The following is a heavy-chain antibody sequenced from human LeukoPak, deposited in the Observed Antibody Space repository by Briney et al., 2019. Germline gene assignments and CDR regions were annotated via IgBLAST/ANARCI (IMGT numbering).Heavy chain of an antibody. CDR1: GFTFSSYA. D-gene: IGHD2-15*01. J-gene: IGHJ6*04. CDR3: AKSRLVAVVAAYMDV. Sequence: TGGSLRLSCAASGFTFSSYAMHWVRQAPGKGLEWVTIISYDASNKYYADSVKGRFTISRDNSKNTLYLQLDSLRPEDTAVYHCAKSRLVAVVAAYMDVWGKGTTVTVSS. V-gene: IGHV3-30*18. CDR2: ISYDASNK.